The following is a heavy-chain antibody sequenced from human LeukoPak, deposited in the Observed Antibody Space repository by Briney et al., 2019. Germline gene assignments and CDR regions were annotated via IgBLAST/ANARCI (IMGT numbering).Heavy chain of an antibody. V-gene: IGHV3-30-3*01. Sequence: PGGSLRLSCAASGLTFSSYAMHWVRQAPGKGLEWVAVISYDGSNKYYADSVKGRFTISRDNSKNTLYLQMNSLRAEDTAVYYCAREERFLEWLLYDPDGFDYWGQGTLVTVSS. J-gene: IGHJ4*02. D-gene: IGHD3-3*01. CDR1: GLTFSSYA. CDR2: ISYDGSNK. CDR3: AREERFLEWLLYDPDGFDY.